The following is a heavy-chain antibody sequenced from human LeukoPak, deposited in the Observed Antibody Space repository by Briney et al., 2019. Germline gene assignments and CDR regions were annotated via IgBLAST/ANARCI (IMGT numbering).Heavy chain of an antibody. Sequence: NASETLSLTCTVSGGSISSGSYWWSWIRQHPERGLEWIGYHYYSGNTYYNPSLKSRVSISVDTSKNQLSLTLTSVTAADTAVYYCARGHRTSSAYHCNAMDAWGQGTTVTVSS. CDR2: HYYSGNT. V-gene: IGHV4-31*03. D-gene: IGHD2-8*01. CDR1: GGSISSGSYW. J-gene: IGHJ6*02. CDR3: ARGHRTSSAYHCNAMDA.